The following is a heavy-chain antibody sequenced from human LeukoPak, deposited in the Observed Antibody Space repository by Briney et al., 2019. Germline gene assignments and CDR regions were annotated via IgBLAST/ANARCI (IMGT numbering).Heavy chain of an antibody. CDR3: ATLVIAVAGGFGDY. Sequence: ASVKVSCKTSGNTFTPYYMHWVRQAPGQGLEWMGVINPTTGNTNYAQKFQGRVTMTRDTSISTGYMELSRLRSDDTAVYYCATLVIAVAGGFGDYWGQGTLVTVSS. D-gene: IGHD6-19*01. CDR2: INPTTGNT. V-gene: IGHV1-46*01. J-gene: IGHJ4*02. CDR1: GNTFTPYY.